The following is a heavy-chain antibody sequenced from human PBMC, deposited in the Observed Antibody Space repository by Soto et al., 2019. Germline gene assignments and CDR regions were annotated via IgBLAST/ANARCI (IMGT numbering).Heavy chain of an antibody. J-gene: IGHJ4*02. CDR2: ISAYNGNT. Sequence: ASVKVSCKASGYTFTSYGISWVRQAPGQGLEWMGWISAYNGNTNYAQKLQGRVTMTTDTSTSTAYMELRSLRSDDKAVYYCARVTNYYDSSGQYRHLDYWGQGTLGTVS. D-gene: IGHD3-22*01. CDR1: GYTFTSYG. CDR3: ARVTNYYDSSGQYRHLDY. V-gene: IGHV1-18*01.